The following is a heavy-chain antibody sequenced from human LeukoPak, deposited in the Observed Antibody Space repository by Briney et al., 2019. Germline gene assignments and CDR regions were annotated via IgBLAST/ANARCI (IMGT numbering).Heavy chain of an antibody. Sequence: SETLSLTCSVSGGSIRSKDYWSWIRQSPGKGLEWSGYIDNSAITNYNPHLKSRVTISPDTSKNQFSLELTSVTAADTATYYCVRDRVTGRFFGMDVWGQGTTIIVSS. V-gene: IGHV4-59*12. CDR3: VRDRVTGRFFGMDV. J-gene: IGHJ6*02. CDR2: IDNSAIT. CDR1: GGSIRSKDY. D-gene: IGHD3-9*01.